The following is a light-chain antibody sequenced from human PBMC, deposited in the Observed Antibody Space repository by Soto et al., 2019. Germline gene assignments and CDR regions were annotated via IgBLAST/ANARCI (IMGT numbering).Light chain of an antibody. CDR2: ATS. J-gene: IGKJ1*01. CDR3: LQHNSDPRT. Sequence: DIRLTQSPSFVSAAVGERVTLTCRASQDISNSLAWYQQRPGKAPTLLIFATSNVHRGVPSRFSGSGSGTDFTLTISSLQPEDFTTYYCLQHNSDPRTFGQGTKVEIK. CDR1: QDISNS. V-gene: IGKV1-12*01.